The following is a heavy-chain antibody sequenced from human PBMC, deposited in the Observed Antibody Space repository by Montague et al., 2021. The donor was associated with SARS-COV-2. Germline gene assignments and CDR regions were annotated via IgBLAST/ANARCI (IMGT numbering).Heavy chain of an antibody. CDR2: IYYSGST. V-gene: IGHV4-61*08. Sequence: SETLSLTCTVSGGSISSGGYYWSRIRQPPGKGLEWIGYIYYSGSTNYNPTLKSRVTISVDTSKNQFSLKLSSVTAADTAVYYCARVGAYGDYPTPPTFDYWGQGTLVTVSS. J-gene: IGHJ4*02. CDR1: GGSISSGGYY. CDR3: ARVGAYGDYPTPPTFDY. D-gene: IGHD4-17*01.